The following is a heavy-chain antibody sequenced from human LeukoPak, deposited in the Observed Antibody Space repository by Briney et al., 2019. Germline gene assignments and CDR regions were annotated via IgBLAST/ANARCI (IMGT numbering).Heavy chain of an antibody. Sequence: PSETLSLTCTVSGGSISSGDYYWSWIRQPPGKGLEWIGYIYYSGSTYYNPSLKSRVTISVDTSKNQFSLKLTSVTAADTAVYYCAREADSIMGPPGSAFDIWGQGTMVTVSS. D-gene: IGHD3-22*01. CDR3: AREADSIMGPPGSAFDI. V-gene: IGHV4-30-4*01. CDR1: GGSISSGDYY. J-gene: IGHJ3*02. CDR2: IYYSGST.